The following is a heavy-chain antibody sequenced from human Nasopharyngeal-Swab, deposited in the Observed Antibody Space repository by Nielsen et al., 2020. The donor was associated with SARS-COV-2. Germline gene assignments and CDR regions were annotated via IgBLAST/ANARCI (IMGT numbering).Heavy chain of an antibody. Sequence: GESLKISCAASGFTFSSYAMSWVRQAPGKGLEWVSAISGSGDSTYYADSVKGRFTISRDNSKNTLYLQMNSLRAEDTAVYYCAADYYDSSGYYLGGAFDIWGQGTMVTVSS. CDR1: GFTFSSYA. D-gene: IGHD3-22*01. CDR2: ISGSGDST. V-gene: IGHV3-23*01. J-gene: IGHJ3*02. CDR3: AADYYDSSGYYLGGAFDI.